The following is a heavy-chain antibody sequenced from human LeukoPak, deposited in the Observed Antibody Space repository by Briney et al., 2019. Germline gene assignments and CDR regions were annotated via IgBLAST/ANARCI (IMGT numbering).Heavy chain of an antibody. D-gene: IGHD2-8*01. Sequence: SGGSLRLSCSASGFTFSAYAMHWVRQAPGKGLEYVSAISPNGGSTYYADSVKGRFTISRDNAKNSLYLQMNSLRAEDTAVYYCAREFDCTNGVCYYDPWGQGTLVTVSS. J-gene: IGHJ5*02. CDR3: AREFDCTNGVCYYDP. CDR1: GFTFSAYA. V-gene: IGHV3-64*04. CDR2: ISPNGGST.